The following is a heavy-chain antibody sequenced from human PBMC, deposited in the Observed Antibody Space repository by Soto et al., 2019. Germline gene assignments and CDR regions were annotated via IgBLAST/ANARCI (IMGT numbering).Heavy chain of an antibody. J-gene: IGHJ4*02. CDR1: GYIFITHA. Sequence: QVQLLQSGAEVKRPGASLKVSCKASGYIFITHALHWVRQAPGQRPEWMGWIQTGDGDTEYSEKFQGRVTISSDTSASTAYIELSSLTAEDTAVYFGVRDKKGIPFDFWGQGSVVTVSS. D-gene: IGHD5-18*01. CDR2: IQTGDGDT. V-gene: IGHV1-3*04. CDR3: VRDKKGIPFDF.